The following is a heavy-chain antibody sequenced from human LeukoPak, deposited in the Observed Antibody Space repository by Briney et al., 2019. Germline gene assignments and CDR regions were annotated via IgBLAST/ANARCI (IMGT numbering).Heavy chain of an antibody. Sequence: PGGSLRLSCAASAFTFSSYGMHWVRQAPGKGLEWVAFIRYDGGNKYYADSVKGRFTISRDNSKNTLYLQMNSLRAEDTAVYYCARHRSGWLQSSLDYWGQGTLVTVSS. CDR1: AFTFSSYG. V-gene: IGHV3-30*02. CDR2: IRYDGGNK. D-gene: IGHD5-24*01. J-gene: IGHJ4*02. CDR3: ARHRSGWLQSSLDY.